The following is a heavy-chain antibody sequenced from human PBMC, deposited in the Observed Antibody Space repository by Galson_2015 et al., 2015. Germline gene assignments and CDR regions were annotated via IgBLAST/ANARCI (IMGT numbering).Heavy chain of an antibody. J-gene: IGHJ4*02. CDR1: GYTFTSYG. CDR3: ARVIAVAVGYYFDY. CDR2: ISAYNGNT. V-gene: IGHV1-18*01. Sequence: VSCKASGYTFTSYGISWVRQAPGQGLEWMGWISAYNGNTNYAQKLQGRVTMTTDTSISTAYMELSRLRSDDTAVYYCARVIAVAVGYYFDYWGQGTLVTVSS. D-gene: IGHD6-19*01.